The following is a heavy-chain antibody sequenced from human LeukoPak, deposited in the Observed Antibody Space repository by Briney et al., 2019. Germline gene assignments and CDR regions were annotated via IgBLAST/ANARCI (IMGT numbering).Heavy chain of an antibody. J-gene: IGHJ5*02. CDR2: INQDGSEK. CDR1: GFTFSNNW. V-gene: IGHV3-7*03. Sequence: GGSLRLSCAASGFTFSNNWMSWVRQAPGKGLEWAANINQDGSEKNYVDSVKGRSTISRDNAKNSVYLQMNSLRAEDTAVYYCVRGKGWLDPWGQGILVTVSS. CDR3: VRGKGWLDP.